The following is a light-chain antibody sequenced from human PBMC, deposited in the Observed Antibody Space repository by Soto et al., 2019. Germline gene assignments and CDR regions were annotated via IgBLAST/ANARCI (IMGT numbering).Light chain of an antibody. CDR1: NSNIGRNT. V-gene: IGLV1-44*01. CDR2: RNN. J-gene: IGLJ1*01. CDR3: DSWDDSMTGYV. Sequence: QPVLTQPPSASETPGQRVTISCSGSNSNIGRNTVNWYQQLPGTAPKLLIYRNNQRPSGVPDRFSGSKSGTSASLAISGLQSEDESDYYCDSWDDSMTGYVFGTGTKLTVL.